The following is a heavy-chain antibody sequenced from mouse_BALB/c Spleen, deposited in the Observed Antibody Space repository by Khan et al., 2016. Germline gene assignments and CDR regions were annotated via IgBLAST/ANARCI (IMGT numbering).Heavy chain of an antibody. V-gene: IGHV3-2*02. CDR3: TKAPPRWYFDV. CDR2: ISYSGST. J-gene: IGHJ1*01. Sequence: EVQLQESGPGLVKPSQSLSLTCTVSGYSITSDYAWNWIRQFPGNKLEWMGYISYSGSTSYNPSLKSRIYITRDTSKNQFFLLLNSVTTEDTATYYCTKAPPRWYFDVWGAGTTVTVSS. CDR1: GYSITSDYA.